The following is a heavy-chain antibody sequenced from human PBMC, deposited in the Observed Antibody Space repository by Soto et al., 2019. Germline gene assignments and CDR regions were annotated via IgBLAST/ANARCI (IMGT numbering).Heavy chain of an antibody. V-gene: IGHV3-48*02. Sequence: EVQLMESGGGLVQPGGSLRLSCAASGFTLSSYNMNWVRQAPGKGLEWVSFISGVNSDVFYADSVKGRFTISRDNAKNTICLQMNSRRDEDTAVYDCTRDRPPHYTGWPIFEYWGQGTLVTVSS. D-gene: IGHD6-19*01. CDR2: ISGVNSDV. J-gene: IGHJ4*02. CDR1: GFTLSSYN. CDR3: TRDRPPHYTGWPIFEY.